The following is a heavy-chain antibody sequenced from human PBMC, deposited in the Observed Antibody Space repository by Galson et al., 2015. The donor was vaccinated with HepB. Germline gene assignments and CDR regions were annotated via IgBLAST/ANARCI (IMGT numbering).Heavy chain of an antibody. J-gene: IGHJ4*02. D-gene: IGHD3-10*02. CDR3: ARGAMFRDFDY. Sequence: SLRLSCAASGFTFSSYGMHWVRQAPGKGLEWVTVISNDGNKKYYADSVKGRFSISRDNSKNTLYLQMNSLRVEDTAVYYCARGAMFRDFDYWGQGTLVTVSS. V-gene: IGHV3-30*03. CDR2: ISNDGNKK. CDR1: GFTFSSYG.